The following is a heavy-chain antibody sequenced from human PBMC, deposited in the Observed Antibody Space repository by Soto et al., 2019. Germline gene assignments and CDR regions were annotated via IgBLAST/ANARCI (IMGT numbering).Heavy chain of an antibody. V-gene: IGHV4-59*01. CDR3: ARGWWEYYFDH. J-gene: IGHJ4*02. Sequence: PSETLSLTCTVSGDSISTYYWSWIRQPPGKGLEWIGYIYYSGSTNYNPSLKSRVTISVDTSKNQFSLKLSSVTAADTAVYYCARGWWEYYFDHWAQGTLVT. CDR2: IYYSGST. D-gene: IGHD1-26*01. CDR1: GDSISTYY.